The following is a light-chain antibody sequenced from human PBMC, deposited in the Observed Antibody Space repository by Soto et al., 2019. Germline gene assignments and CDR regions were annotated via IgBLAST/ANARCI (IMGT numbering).Light chain of an antibody. CDR3: QQYGSSPSIT. CDR1: QSVSSSY. J-gene: IGKJ5*01. V-gene: IGKV3-20*01. CDR2: GAS. Sequence: EIVLTQSPGTLSLSPGERATLSCKASQSVSSSYLAWYRQKPGQAPRLLIHGASSRATGIPDRVSGSGSGTDFTLTISRLEPEDFALYYCQQYGSSPSITFGQGTRLDIK.